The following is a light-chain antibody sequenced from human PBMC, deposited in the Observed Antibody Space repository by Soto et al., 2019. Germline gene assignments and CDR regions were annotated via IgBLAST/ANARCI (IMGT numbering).Light chain of an antibody. V-gene: IGKV3D-7*01. Sequence: VLTQSPVTLSLSPGEGATVSCRASQSISSSYLSWYQQKPGQAPRLVIYGASTRATGIPARFSGSGRGSGTDFTPTISSLHPEDFAVYYCLQDYHLPITFGQGTRLEIK. J-gene: IGKJ5*01. CDR2: GAS. CDR3: LQDYHLPIT. CDR1: QSISSSY.